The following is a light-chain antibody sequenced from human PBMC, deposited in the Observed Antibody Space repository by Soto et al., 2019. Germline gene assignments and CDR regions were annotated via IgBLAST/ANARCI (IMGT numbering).Light chain of an antibody. CDR2: GAS. J-gene: IGKJ1*01. Sequence: IVLTHSPSTLSLSPVERATLSCMAIQSVSSSYLAWYQQKPVQAPRLLIYGASTRATGIPARFSGSGSGTEFTLTISSLQSEDFAVYYCQQYNNWPSWTFGQGTKVDIK. CDR3: QQYNNWPSWT. CDR1: QSVSSSY. V-gene: IGKV3-15*01.